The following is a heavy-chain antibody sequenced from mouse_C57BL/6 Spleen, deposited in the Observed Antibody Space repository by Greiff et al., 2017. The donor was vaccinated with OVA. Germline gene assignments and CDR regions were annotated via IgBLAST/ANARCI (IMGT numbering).Heavy chain of an antibody. D-gene: IGHD2-4*01. V-gene: IGHV5-9*01. CDR3: ARQDYDYDGPFAY. Sequence: EVQLVESGGGLVKPGGSLKLSCAASGFTFSSYTMSWVRQTPEKRLEWVATISGGGGNTYYPDSVKGRFTISRDNAKNTLYLQMSSLRSEDTALYYCARQDYDYDGPFAYWGQGTLVTVSA. CDR1: GFTFSSYT. CDR2: ISGGGGNT. J-gene: IGHJ3*01.